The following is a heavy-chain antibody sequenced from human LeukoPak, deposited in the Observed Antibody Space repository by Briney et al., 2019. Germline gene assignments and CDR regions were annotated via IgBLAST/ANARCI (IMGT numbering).Heavy chain of an antibody. CDR3: ATGNYYDSRGYYTFGH. J-gene: IGHJ4*02. Sequence: GGSLRLSCAASGFAFNKYWMHWVRHTPGKGLVWVSRINGDGSTTSYADSVKGGFTISRDNAKNTLYLQMSSLRAEDTAVYYCATGNYYDSRGYYTFGHWGQGTLVTVSS. CDR1: GFAFNKYW. V-gene: IGHV3-74*01. D-gene: IGHD3-22*01. CDR2: INGDGSTT.